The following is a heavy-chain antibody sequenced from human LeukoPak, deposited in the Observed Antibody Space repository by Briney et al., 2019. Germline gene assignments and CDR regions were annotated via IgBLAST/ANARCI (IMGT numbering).Heavy chain of an antibody. J-gene: IGHJ4*02. V-gene: IGHV3-48*03. Sequence: GGSLRLSCAASGFTFSSYEMNWVRQAPGKGLEWVSFISSSGSTIYYADSVKGRFTISRDNAANSLYLQMNSLRAEDTAVYYCVRDRGNDLWGADVSYFDYWGQGTLVTVSS. D-gene: IGHD3-3*01. CDR1: GFTFSSYE. CDR2: ISSSGSTI. CDR3: VRDRGNDLWGADVSYFDY.